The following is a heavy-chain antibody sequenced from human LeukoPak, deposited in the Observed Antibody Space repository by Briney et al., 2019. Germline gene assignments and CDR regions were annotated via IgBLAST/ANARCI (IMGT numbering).Heavy chain of an antibody. J-gene: IGHJ6*02. CDR1: GFSVSNTY. D-gene: IGHD3-22*01. CDR2: IYSGDSGVST. CDR3: AKDQPGGYYYARAGMDV. Sequence: PGGSLRLSCAASGFSVSNTYMSWVRQAPGKGLEWVSVIYSGDSGVSTYYADSVKGRFTISRHNSKNTLYLQMNSLRAEDTAVYYCAKDQPGGYYYARAGMDVWGQGTTVIVSS. V-gene: IGHV3-53*01.